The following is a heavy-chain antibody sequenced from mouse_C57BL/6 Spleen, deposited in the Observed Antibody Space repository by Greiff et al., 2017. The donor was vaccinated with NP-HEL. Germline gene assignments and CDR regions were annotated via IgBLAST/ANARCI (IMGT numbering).Heavy chain of an antibody. D-gene: IGHD2-5*01. CDR3: VRRNSNYAMDY. V-gene: IGHV10-1*01. CDR1: GFSFNTYA. CDR2: IRSKSNNYAT. Sequence: EVQLVESGGGLVQPKGSLKLSCAASGFSFNTYAMNWVRQAPGKGLEWVARIRSKSNNYATYYADSVKDRFTISRDDSESMLYLQMNNLKTEDTAMYYCVRRNSNYAMDYWGQGTSVTVSS. J-gene: IGHJ4*01.